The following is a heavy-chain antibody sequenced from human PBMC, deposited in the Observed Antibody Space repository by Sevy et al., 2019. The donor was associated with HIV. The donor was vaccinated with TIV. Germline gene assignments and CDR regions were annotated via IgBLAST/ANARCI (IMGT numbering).Heavy chain of an antibody. D-gene: IGHD6-19*01. Sequence: ASVKVSCKASGGTFSSYAISWVRQAPGQGLEWMGGIIPIFGTANYAQKFQGRVTITADESTSTAYMELSSLRSEDTAVYYCARDLYSSGWAVVDYYYYYGMDVWGQGTTVTVSS. V-gene: IGHV1-69*13. CDR1: GGTFSSYA. CDR3: ARDLYSSGWAVVDYYYYYGMDV. CDR2: IIPIFGTA. J-gene: IGHJ6*02.